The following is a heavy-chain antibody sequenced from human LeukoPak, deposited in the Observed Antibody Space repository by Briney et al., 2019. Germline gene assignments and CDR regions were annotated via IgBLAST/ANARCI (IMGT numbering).Heavy chain of an antibody. D-gene: IGHD6-25*01. CDR3: ARAGIAAGDAFDI. CDR2: INPNSGGT. Sequence: ASVKVSCKASGYTFTGYYMHWVRQAPGQGLEWMGWINPNSGGTNYAQKFQGRVTMTRDTSISTAYMELSRPRSDDTAVYYCARAGIAAGDAFDIWGQGTMVTVSS. CDR1: GYTFTGYY. J-gene: IGHJ3*02. V-gene: IGHV1-2*02.